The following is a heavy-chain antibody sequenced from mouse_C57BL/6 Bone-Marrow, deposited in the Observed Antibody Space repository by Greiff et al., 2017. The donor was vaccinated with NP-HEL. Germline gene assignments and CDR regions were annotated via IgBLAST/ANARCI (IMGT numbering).Heavy chain of an antibody. Sequence: EVKLMESGPGLAKPSPTLSLTCSVTGYSLTSDYWNWIRKFPGNKLEYMGYISYSGSTYYNPSLKSRISITRDTSKNQYYLQLNSVTTEDTATYYCARSSNFYAMDYWGQGTSVTVSA. D-gene: IGHD2-5*01. V-gene: IGHV3-8*01. CDR1: GYSLTSDY. CDR3: ARSSNFYAMDY. J-gene: IGHJ4*01. CDR2: ISYSGST.